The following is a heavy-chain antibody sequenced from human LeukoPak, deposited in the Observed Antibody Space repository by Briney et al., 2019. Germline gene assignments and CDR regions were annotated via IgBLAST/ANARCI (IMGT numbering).Heavy chain of an antibody. CDR3: AKEGPLYDFWSGYYTPLRY. CDR2: IRYDGSNK. V-gene: IGHV3-30*02. D-gene: IGHD3-3*01. Sequence: GGSLRLSCATSGFTFSLFAMHWVRQAPGKGLEWVAFIRYDGSNKYHADSVKGRFTISRDNSKNTLYLQMNSLRAEDTAVYYCAKEGPLYDFWSGYYTPLRYWGQGTLVTVSS. J-gene: IGHJ4*02. CDR1: GFTFSLFA.